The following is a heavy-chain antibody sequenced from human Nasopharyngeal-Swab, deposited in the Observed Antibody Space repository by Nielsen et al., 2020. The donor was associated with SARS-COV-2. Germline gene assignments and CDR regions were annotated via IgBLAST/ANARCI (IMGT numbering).Heavy chain of an antibody. V-gene: IGHV3-30-3*01. D-gene: IGHD1-14*01. J-gene: IGHJ6*02. CDR3: ARTTPSMDV. Sequence: SLKISCAASGFTFSSYAVHWVRQAPGKGLEWVAVISYDGSNKYYADSVKGRFTISRDNSKNTLYLQMNSLRAEDTAVYYCARTTPSMDVWGQGTTVTVSS. CDR1: GFTFSSYA. CDR2: ISYDGSNK.